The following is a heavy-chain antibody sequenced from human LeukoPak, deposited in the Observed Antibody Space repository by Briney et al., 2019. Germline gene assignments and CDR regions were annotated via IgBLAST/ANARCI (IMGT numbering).Heavy chain of an antibody. CDR2: ISDRSVSI. CDR3: VRNSGELGA. D-gene: IGHD2-21*01. V-gene: IGHV3-23*01. J-gene: IGHJ5*02. Sequence: GGSLRLSCTASGFTFSTYAMSWVRQAPGKGLEWVSSISDRSVSIYYADSVRGRFTISRDNSKYTLSLQMNSLRAEDTAVYYCVRNSGELGAWGQGTLVTVSS. CDR1: GFTFSTYA.